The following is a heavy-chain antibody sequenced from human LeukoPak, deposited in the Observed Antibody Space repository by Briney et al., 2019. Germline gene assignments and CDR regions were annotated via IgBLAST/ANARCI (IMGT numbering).Heavy chain of an antibody. CDR3: ARLRLSGYCSGTSCFNYYYGMDV. CDR2: IYYSGNT. V-gene: IGHV4-39*01. D-gene: IGHD2-2*01. J-gene: IGHJ6*02. Sequence: SETLSLTCTVSGGSISSSSYYWGWIRQPPGKGLEWIGSIYYSGNTYYNPSLKSRVTISVDTSKNQFSLKLSSVTAADTAVYYCARLRLSGYCSGTSCFNYYYGMDVWGRGTTVTVSS. CDR1: GGSISSSSYY.